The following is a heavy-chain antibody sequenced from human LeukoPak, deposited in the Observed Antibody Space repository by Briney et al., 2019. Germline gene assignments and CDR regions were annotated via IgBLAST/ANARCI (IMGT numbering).Heavy chain of an antibody. D-gene: IGHD2-2*01. CDR3: ARVQNVPRYYYYMDV. CDR1: GFTFSDYY. Sequence: RSGGSLRLSCAASGFTFSDYYMSWIRQAPGKGLEWVSYISSSGSTIYYADPVKGRFTISRDNAKNSLYLQMNSLRAEDTAVYYCARVQNVPRYYYYMDVWGKGTTVTVSS. CDR2: ISSSGSTI. J-gene: IGHJ6*03. V-gene: IGHV3-11*01.